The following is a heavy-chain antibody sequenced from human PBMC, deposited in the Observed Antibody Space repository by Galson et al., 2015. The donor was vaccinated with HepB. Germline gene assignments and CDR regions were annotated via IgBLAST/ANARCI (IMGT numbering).Heavy chain of an antibody. CDR3: ARAALGWFDP. D-gene: IGHD6-25*01. CDR1: GFAFSDYY. Sequence: TLRLSCAVSGFAFSDYYMSWIRQAPGKGLEWISYISSGSTTIFYADSVKGRFTISRDNAKNSLYLQMNSLRVEDTAVYYCARAALGWFDPWGQGTLVTVSS. CDR2: ISSGSTTI. V-gene: IGHV3-11*01. J-gene: IGHJ5*02.